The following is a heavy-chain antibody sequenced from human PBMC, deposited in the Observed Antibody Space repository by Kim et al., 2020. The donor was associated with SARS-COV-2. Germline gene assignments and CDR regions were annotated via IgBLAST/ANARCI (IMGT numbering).Heavy chain of an antibody. V-gene: IGHV1-18*01. CDR1: GYTFTSYG. D-gene: IGHD3-10*01. CDR2: ISAYNGNT. Sequence: ASVKVSCKASGYTFTSYGISWVRQAPGQGLEWMGWISAYNGNTNYAQKLQGRVTMTTDTSTSTAYMELRSLRSDDTAVYYCLLTTMDYYYGMDVWGQGTTVTVSS. CDR3: LLTTMDYYYGMDV. J-gene: IGHJ6*02.